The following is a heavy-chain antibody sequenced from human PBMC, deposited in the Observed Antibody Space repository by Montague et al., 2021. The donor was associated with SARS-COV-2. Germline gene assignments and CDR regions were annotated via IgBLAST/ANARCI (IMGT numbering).Heavy chain of an antibody. CDR2: ISGRGSYT. CDR1: GFTFSDYY. V-gene: IGHV3-11*03. J-gene: IGHJ4*02. D-gene: IGHD1-14*01. CDR3: ARLVGVESNRRDYFNY. Sequence: SLSLSCAASGFTFSDYYMSWIRQAPGKGLEWVSYISGRGSYTDYADSVKGRFTISRDNARKSLYLEMYSLRAEDTAVYYCARLVGVESNRRDYFNYWGQGTLVTVSS.